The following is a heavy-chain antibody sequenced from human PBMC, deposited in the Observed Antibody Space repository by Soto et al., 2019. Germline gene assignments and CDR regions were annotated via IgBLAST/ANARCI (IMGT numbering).Heavy chain of an antibody. V-gene: IGHV4-59*01. CDR2: IYNSGST. Sequence: PSETLSLTCTVSGDSISSNYWSWIRQPPGERLEWIGYIYNSGSTNYNPSLNSRATMSVDTSKNQFSLKVRSVTAADTAVYYCVRGENWQLVDYWGQGTMVTV. J-gene: IGHJ4*02. D-gene: IGHD6-6*01. CDR3: VRGENWQLVDY. CDR1: GDSISSNY.